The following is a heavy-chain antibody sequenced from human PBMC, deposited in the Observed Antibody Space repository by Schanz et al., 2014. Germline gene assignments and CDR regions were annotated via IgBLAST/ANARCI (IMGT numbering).Heavy chain of an antibody. CDR2: ISGSGSTI. V-gene: IGHV3-48*04. CDR1: GFIFSNFA. D-gene: IGHD3-22*01. CDR3: AGAFDSSGYYFDY. J-gene: IGHJ4*02. Sequence: EVQLVESGGGLVQPGGSLRLSCAASGFIFSNFAMEWVRQAPGKGLEWVSAISGSGSTIYYADSVKGRFTISRDNAKNSLYLQMNSLRAEDTAVYYCAGAFDSSGYYFDYWGQGTLVTVSS.